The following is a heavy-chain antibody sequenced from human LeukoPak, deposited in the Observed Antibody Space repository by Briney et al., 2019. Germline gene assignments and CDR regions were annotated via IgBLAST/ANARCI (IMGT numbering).Heavy chain of an antibody. CDR3: ARGTLNYSGYDYMDFDY. CDR1: GGSISSYY. V-gene: IGHV4-34*01. D-gene: IGHD5-12*01. CDR2: INHSGST. J-gene: IGHJ4*02. Sequence: SETLSLTCTVSGGSISSYYWSWIRQPPGKGLEWIGEINHSGSTNYSPSLKSRVTMSLDTSKNQLSLKSSSVTAADTAVYYCARGTLNYSGYDYMDFDYWGQGTLVTVSS.